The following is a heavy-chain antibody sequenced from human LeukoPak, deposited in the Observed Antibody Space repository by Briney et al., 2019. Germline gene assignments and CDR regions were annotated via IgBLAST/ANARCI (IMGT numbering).Heavy chain of an antibody. Sequence: PSETLSLTCAVSGYSISSSYYWGWIRQLPGKGLEWIGTIYHSGSTHYNPSLKSRVTLSVDTSKNQFSLKLRSVTAADTAVYYCASLPSNTVTHDYWGQGTLVTVSS. CDR2: IYHSGST. V-gene: IGHV4-38-2*01. CDR3: ASLPSNTVTHDY. D-gene: IGHD4-11*01. CDR1: GYSISSSYY. J-gene: IGHJ4*02.